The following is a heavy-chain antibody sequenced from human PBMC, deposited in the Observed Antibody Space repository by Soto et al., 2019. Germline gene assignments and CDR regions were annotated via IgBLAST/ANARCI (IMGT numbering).Heavy chain of an antibody. CDR1: GYTFTSYA. J-gene: IGHJ4*02. D-gene: IGHD1-1*01. CDR2: INAGNDDT. Sequence: RASVKVSCKASGYTFTSYAVHWVRQAPGQRLEWMGWINAGNDDTRYSQKFQGRVTITRDTFASTAYMELSSLRSEDTAVYYCASDDNWRLDYWGQGALVTVSS. CDR3: ASDDNWRLDY. V-gene: IGHV1-3*01.